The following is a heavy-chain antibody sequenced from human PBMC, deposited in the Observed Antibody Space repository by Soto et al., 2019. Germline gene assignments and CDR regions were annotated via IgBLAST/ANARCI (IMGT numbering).Heavy chain of an antibody. CDR2: ISWNSGSI. Sequence: EVQLVESGGGLVQPGRSLRLSCAASGFTFDDYAMHWVRQAPGKGPEWVSGISWNSGSIGYADSVKGRFTISRDNAKNSLYLQMNSLRAEDTALYYCAKDGVVATTYYYYGMDVWGQGTTVTVSS. CDR3: AKDGVVATTYYYYGMDV. J-gene: IGHJ6*02. CDR1: GFTFDDYA. D-gene: IGHD2-15*01. V-gene: IGHV3-9*01.